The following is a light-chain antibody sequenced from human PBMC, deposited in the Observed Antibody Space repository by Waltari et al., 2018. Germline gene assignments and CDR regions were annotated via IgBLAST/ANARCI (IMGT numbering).Light chain of an antibody. V-gene: IGKV4-1*01. CDR3: QQLYSTPLT. Sequence: DIVMTQSPDSLAVSLGERATVNCRSSQSLLYSSNNKNYLAWYQQKPGQPPKLLIYWASTRESGVPDRFSGSGSGTDFTLTISSLQAEDVAVYYCQQLYSTPLTFGGGTKVEIK. J-gene: IGKJ4*01. CDR2: WAS. CDR1: QSLLYSSNNKNY.